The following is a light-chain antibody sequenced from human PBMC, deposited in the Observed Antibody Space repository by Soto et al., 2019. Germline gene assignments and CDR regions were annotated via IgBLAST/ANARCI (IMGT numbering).Light chain of an antibody. J-gene: IGLJ2*01. CDR1: DSDIGTYNY. CDR3: SSFTISDILL. CDR2: EVT. Sequence: QSVLTQPASVSGSPGQSITISCTGSDSDIGTYNYVSWYQHLPGKAPRLIIYEVTNRPSGISNRFSGSKSGNTASLTISGLQPEDDGDYYCSSFTISDILLFGGGTKLTV. V-gene: IGLV2-14*01.